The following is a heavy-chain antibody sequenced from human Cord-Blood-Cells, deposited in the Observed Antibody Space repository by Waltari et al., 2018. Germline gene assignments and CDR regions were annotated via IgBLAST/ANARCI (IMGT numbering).Heavy chain of an antibody. J-gene: IGHJ4*02. Sequence: MHWVRQAPGQGLEWMGRINPNSGGTNYAQKFQGRVTMTRDTSISTAYMELSRLRSDDTAVYYCARAYSSGWYYFDYWGQGTLVTVSS. V-gene: IGHV1-2*06. D-gene: IGHD6-19*01. CDR3: ARAYSSGWYYFDY. CDR2: INPNSGGT.